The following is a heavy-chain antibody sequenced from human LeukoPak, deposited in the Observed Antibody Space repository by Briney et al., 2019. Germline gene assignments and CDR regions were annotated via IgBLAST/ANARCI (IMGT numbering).Heavy chain of an antibody. CDR2: IYYSGST. CDR1: GGSISSYY. D-gene: IGHD4-23*01. J-gene: IGHJ3*02. V-gene: IGHV4-59*01. Sequence: SETLSLTCPVSGGSISSYYWSWIRQPPGKGLEWIGYIYYSGSTNYNPSLKSRVTISVDTSKNQFSLKLSSVTAADTAVYYCARVQFSRPVGRKNDAFDIWGQGTMVTVSS. CDR3: ARVQFSRPVGRKNDAFDI.